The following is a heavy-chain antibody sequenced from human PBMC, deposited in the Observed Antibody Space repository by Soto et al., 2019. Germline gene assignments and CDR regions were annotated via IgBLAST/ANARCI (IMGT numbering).Heavy chain of an antibody. J-gene: IGHJ6*02. CDR3: ARDDSSSSNYYYGMDV. CDR2: IYYSGST. Sequence: SETLSLTCTVPGGSISSYYWSWIRQPPGKGLEWIGYIYYSGSTNYNPSLKSRVTISVETSKTQFSLKLSSVTAADTAVYYSARDDSSSSNYYYGMDVWGQGTTVTVSS. D-gene: IGHD6-6*01. CDR1: GGSISSYY. V-gene: IGHV4-59*01.